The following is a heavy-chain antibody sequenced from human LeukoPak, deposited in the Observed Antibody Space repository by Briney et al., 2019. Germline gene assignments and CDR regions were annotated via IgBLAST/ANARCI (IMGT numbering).Heavy chain of an antibody. CDR1: GFTFSSYA. Sequence: PGRSLRLSCAASGFTFSSYAMHWVRQAPGKGLEWVAVISYDGSNKYYADTVKGRFTISRDNSKNTLYLQMNSLRAEDTAVYYCARGCSSTGCGDTGYYYYYGMDVWGQGTTVTVSS. CDR3: ARGCSSTGCGDTGYYYYYGMDV. D-gene: IGHD2-2*01. CDR2: ISYDGSNK. V-gene: IGHV3-30-3*01. J-gene: IGHJ6*02.